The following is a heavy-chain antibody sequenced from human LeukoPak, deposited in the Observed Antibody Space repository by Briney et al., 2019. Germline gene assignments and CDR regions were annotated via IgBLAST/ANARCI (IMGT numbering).Heavy chain of an antibody. CDR1: GYTFTSYG. D-gene: IGHD6-13*01. CDR3: ARVSIAAALTFDY. Sequence: ASVKVSCKASGYTFTSYGISWVRQAPGQGLEWMGWISAYNGNTNYAQKFQGRVTITADKSTSTAYMELSSLRSEDTAVYYCARVSIAAALTFDYWGQGTLVTVSS. CDR2: ISAYNGNT. V-gene: IGHV1-18*01. J-gene: IGHJ4*02.